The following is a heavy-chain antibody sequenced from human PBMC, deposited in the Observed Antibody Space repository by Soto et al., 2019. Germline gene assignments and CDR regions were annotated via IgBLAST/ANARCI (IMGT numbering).Heavy chain of an antibody. D-gene: IGHD3-10*01. Sequence: QVTLKESGPVLVKATETLTLTCSISGFSLTTGRMGVSWIRKPPGKALEWLAHIFSNNERSYTTSLQNRLSISADNSKRQVVLTMTDVGPVDTATYFCARLVADSSWYYYGLDVWGQGASVTVS. V-gene: IGHV2-26*03. J-gene: IGHJ6*02. CDR1: GFSLTTGRMG. CDR3: ARLVADSSWYYYGLDV. CDR2: IFSNNER.